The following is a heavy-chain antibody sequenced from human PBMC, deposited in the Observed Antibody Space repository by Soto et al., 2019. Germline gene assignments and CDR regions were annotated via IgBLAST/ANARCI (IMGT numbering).Heavy chain of an antibody. D-gene: IGHD6-6*01. J-gene: IGHJ6*03. CDR1: GFTFSSYV. CDR3: AKEEQLEHEKDYYYHYYMDV. Sequence: GGSLRLSCAASGFTFSSYVMSWVRQAPGKGLEWVSAISGSGGSTYSADSVKGRFTISRDNSKNTLYLQMDSLRAEDTALYYCAKEEQLEHEKDYYYHYYMDVWGKGTTVTVSS. CDR2: ISGSGGST. V-gene: IGHV3-23*01.